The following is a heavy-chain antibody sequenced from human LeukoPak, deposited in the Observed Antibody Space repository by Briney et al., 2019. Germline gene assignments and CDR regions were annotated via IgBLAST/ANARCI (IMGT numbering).Heavy chain of an antibody. V-gene: IGHV4-34*01. CDR1: GGSFSVYY. J-gene: IGHJ4*02. D-gene: IGHD2-2*01. CDR3: ARATRYCSSTSCPY. Sequence: ETLSLTCAVYGGSFSVYYWSWIRQPPGKGLEWIGEINHSGSTNYNPSLKSRVTISVDTSKNQFSLKLSSVTAADTAVYYCARATRYCSSTSCPYWGQGTLVTVSS. CDR2: INHSGST.